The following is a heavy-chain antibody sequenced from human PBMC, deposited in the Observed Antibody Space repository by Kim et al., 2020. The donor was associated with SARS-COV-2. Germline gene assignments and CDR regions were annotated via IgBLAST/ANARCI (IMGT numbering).Heavy chain of an antibody. CDR1: GFTFSSYG. D-gene: IGHD6-19*01. V-gene: IGHV3-30*18. CDR2: ISYDGSNK. J-gene: IGHJ6*02. CDR3: AKDLGRIAVAGYYYYGMDV. Sequence: GGSLRLSCAASGFTFSSYGMHWVRQAPGKGLEWVAVISYDGSNKYYADSVKGRFTISRDNSKNTLYLQMNSLRAEDTAVYYCAKDLGRIAVAGYYYYGMDVWGQGTTVTVSS.